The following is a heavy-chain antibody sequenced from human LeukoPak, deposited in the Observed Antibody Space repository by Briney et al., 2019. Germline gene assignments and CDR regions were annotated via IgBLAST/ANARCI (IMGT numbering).Heavy chain of an antibody. V-gene: IGHV3-7*01. CDR2: IEQDGSEK. CDR1: GFTFSSYW. D-gene: IGHD2-2*01. J-gene: IGHJ6*03. Sequence: PGGSLRLSCAASGFTFSSYWMSWVRQAAGKGLEWVANIEQDGSEKYYVDSVKGRFTISRDNAKNSLYLQMNSLRAEDTAVYYCARVPSRIVVVPAAPYYYYSMDVWGKGTTVTVSS. CDR3: ARVPSRIVVVPAAPYYYYSMDV.